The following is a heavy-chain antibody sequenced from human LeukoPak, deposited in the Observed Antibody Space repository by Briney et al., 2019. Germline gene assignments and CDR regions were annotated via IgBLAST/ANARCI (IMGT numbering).Heavy chain of an antibody. CDR1: GFTFSNYA. CDR3: ARDRNYYGSGNLDL. CDR2: TSYDGTNK. D-gene: IGHD3-10*01. J-gene: IGHJ2*01. Sequence: PGGSLRLSCAASGFTFSNYAMHWVRQAPGKGLEWVAVTSYDGTNKYYADSVKGRFTISRENSKNTLYLQMNSLGGDDAAVYYCARDRNYYGSGNLDLWGRGTLVTVSS. V-gene: IGHV3-30-3*01.